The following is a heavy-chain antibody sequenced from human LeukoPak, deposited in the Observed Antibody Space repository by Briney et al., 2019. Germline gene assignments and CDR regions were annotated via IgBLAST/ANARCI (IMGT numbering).Heavy chain of an antibody. CDR2: ISSSGSTI. CDR1: GFTFSSYA. J-gene: IGHJ5*02. V-gene: IGHV3-48*03. CDR3: ASYYGAPGWFDP. D-gene: IGHD3-3*01. Sequence: GGSLRLSCAASGFTFSSYAMSWVRQAPGKGLEWVSYISSSGSTIYYADSVKGRFTISRDNAKNSLYLQMNSLRAEDTAVYYCASYYGAPGWFDPWGQGTLVTVSS.